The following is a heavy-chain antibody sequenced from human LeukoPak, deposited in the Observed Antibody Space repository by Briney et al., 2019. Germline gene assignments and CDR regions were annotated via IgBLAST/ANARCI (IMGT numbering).Heavy chain of an antibody. CDR1: GGSISNYY. V-gene: IGHV4-59*01. CDR2: IYYGGVT. D-gene: IGHD3-3*01. CDR3: AREIRVAEGAFDI. J-gene: IGHJ3*02. Sequence: PSETLSLTCNVSGGSISNYYWSWVRQPPGKGLEWIGYIYYGGVTDYNPSLKSRITMSVDTSKNQFSLKLRSVTAADTAVYYCAREIRVAEGAFDIWGQGTMVTVSS.